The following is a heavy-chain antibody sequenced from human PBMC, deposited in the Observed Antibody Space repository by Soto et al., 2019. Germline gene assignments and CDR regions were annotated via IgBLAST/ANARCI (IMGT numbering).Heavy chain of an antibody. CDR3: AKVVVAVAGHFDY. D-gene: IGHD6-19*01. V-gene: IGHV4-59*01. CDR1: GGSISTYY. CDR2: IHYSGST. Sequence: PSETLSLTCTVTGGSISTYYWSWIRQPPGKGLEWIGYIHYSGSTNYNPSLKSRVTMLVDTSKNQFSLRLSSVTAADTAVYYCAKVVVAVAGHFDYWGQGTLVTVSS. J-gene: IGHJ4*02.